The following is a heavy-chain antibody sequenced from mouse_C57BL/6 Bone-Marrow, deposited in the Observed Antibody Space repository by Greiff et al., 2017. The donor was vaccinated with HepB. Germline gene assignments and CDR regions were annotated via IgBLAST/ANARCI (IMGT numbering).Heavy chain of an antibody. CDR1: GFSFNTYA. Sequence: GGGLVQPKGSLTLSCAASGFSFNTYAMNWVRQAPGQGLEWVARIRSKSNNYATYYADSVKDRFTISRDDSESMLYLQMNNLKTEDTAMYYCVRPLGGWFAYWGQGTLVTVSA. J-gene: IGHJ3*01. V-gene: IGHV10-1*01. D-gene: IGHD4-1*01. CDR2: IRSKSNNYAT. CDR3: VRPLGGWFAY.